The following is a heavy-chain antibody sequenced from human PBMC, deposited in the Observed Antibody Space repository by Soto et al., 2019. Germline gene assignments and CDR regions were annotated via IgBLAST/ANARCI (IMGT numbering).Heavy chain of an antibody. V-gene: IGHV4-4*01. D-gene: IGHD2-2*01. Sequence: QVQLQEPDPGLVKPSETLSLTCAVSGGSISISNWWCWVRQTPGKGLEWIGQIHHSGSTNYSPSLKRRVPLSVDKPKSQCSLKRISLPAANTAVYCCGRAAYHVYIDVWGKSSTAGVSS. CDR3: GRAAYHVYIDV. CDR2: IHHSGST. J-gene: IGHJ6*03. CDR1: GGSISISNW.